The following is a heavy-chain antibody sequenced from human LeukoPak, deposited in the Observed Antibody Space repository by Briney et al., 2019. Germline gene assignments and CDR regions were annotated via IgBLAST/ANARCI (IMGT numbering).Heavy chain of an antibody. Sequence: SVKVSCKASGGTFSSYAISWVRQAPGQGLEWMGGIIPIFGTANYAQKFQGRVTITADESTSTAYMELSSLRSEDTAVYYCARVNRDCSSTSCYNYLDYWGQGTLVTVSS. CDR2: IIPIFGTA. CDR3: ARVNRDCSSTSCYNYLDY. CDR1: GGTFSSYA. J-gene: IGHJ4*02. D-gene: IGHD2-2*02. V-gene: IGHV1-69*01.